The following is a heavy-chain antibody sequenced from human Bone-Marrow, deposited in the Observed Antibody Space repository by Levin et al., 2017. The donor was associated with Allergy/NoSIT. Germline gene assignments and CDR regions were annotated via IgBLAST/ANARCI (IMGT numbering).Heavy chain of an antibody. D-gene: IGHD6-19*01. CDR3: VRGSSDWMGMDY. CDR2: ISPDGSDR. V-gene: IGHV3-74*03. CDR1: GFTLTTYW. Sequence: PGGSLRLSCGASGFTLTTYWMHWVRRGPGEGLVCISRISPDGSDRMYADAVKGRFTISRDNSKNTVYLEMNSLRDEDTAVYYCVRGSSDWMGMDYWGQGALVIVSS. J-gene: IGHJ4*02.